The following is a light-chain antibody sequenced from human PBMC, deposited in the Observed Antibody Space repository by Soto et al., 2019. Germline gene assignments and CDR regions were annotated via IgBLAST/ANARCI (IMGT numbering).Light chain of an antibody. Sequence: EIVLTQSPGTLSLSPGERVTLSCMASQSVSSSSLAWYQQRPGQAPRLLISGASSRATGIPDRFSGSGSGTDFTLTISRLEPEDFAVYYCQQYGNSPLTFGGGTKVEIK. CDR2: GAS. CDR1: QSVSSSS. V-gene: IGKV3-20*01. CDR3: QQYGNSPLT. J-gene: IGKJ4*01.